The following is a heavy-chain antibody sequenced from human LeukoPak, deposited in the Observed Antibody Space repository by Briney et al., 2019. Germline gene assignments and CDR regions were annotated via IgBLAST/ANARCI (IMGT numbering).Heavy chain of an antibody. Sequence: RASETLSLTCAVYGGSFSDYYWSWIRQPPGKGLEWIGEINHRGTTNYNPSLKSRVTISVDTPKNHFSLRLSSMTAADMAVYYCARVGSGWSSDRYFDLWGRGTLVTVSS. CDR3: ARVGSGWSSDRYFDL. D-gene: IGHD6-19*01. J-gene: IGHJ2*01. V-gene: IGHV4-34*01. CDR1: GGSFSDYY. CDR2: INHRGTT.